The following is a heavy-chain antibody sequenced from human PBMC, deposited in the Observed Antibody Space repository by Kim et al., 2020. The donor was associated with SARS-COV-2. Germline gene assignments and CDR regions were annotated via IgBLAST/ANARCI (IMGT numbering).Heavy chain of an antibody. J-gene: IGHJ4*02. V-gene: IGHV4-38-2*02. Sequence: SETLSLTCTVSGYSISSGYYWGWIRQPPGKGLEWIGSIYHSGSTYYNPSLKSRVTISVDTSKNQVSLKLSSVIAADTAVYYCARAGVATIKGADYWGQGTLVTVSS. D-gene: IGHD5-12*01. CDR1: GYSISSGYY. CDR2: IYHSGST. CDR3: ARAGVATIKGADY.